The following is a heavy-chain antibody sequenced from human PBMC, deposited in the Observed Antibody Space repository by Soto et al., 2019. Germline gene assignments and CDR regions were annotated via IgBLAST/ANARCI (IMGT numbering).Heavy chain of an antibody. CDR3: AREWSITIATVCMDV. D-gene: IGHD3-3*01. J-gene: IGHJ6*02. Sequence: GDSVKVSCKASGYTFTSYGISWVRQAPGQGLEWMGWISAYNGNTNYAQKLQGRVTMTTDTSTSTAYMELRSLRSDDTAVYYCAREWSITIATVCMDVWGQGTTVTVSS. CDR2: ISAYNGNT. V-gene: IGHV1-18*01. CDR1: GYTFTSYG.